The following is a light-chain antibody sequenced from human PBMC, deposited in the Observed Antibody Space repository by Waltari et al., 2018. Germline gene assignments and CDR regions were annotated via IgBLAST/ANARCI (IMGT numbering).Light chain of an antibody. CDR3: QQRVHWPPLT. CDR2: DAS. CDR1: QSVSNY. J-gene: IGKJ4*01. Sequence: EIVLTQSPATLSLSPGERATLSCRASQSVSNYLAWYQQKPGQAPRLLIYDASNRAPGIPARFSGSGSETDFTLTISSLEPEDFAVYYCQQRVHWPPLTFGGGTKVEIK. V-gene: IGKV3-11*01.